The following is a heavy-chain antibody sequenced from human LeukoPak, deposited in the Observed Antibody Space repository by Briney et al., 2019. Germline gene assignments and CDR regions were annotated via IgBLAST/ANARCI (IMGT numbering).Heavy chain of an antibody. V-gene: IGHV4-38-2*02. J-gene: IGHJ3*02. Sequence: SETLSLTCSVSGYSITSGFYWGWIRQPPGKGLEWIGSMSHSGTTYYNPSLKSRVSMSVDTSKNQFSLKLSSVTAADTAVYYCARDISVVHAFDIWGQGTMVTVSS. D-gene: IGHD2-15*01. CDR3: ARDISVVHAFDI. CDR2: MSHSGTT. CDR1: GYSITSGFY.